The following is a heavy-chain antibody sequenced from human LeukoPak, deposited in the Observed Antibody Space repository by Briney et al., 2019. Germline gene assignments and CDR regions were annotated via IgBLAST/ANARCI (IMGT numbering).Heavy chain of an antibody. Sequence: ASVKVSCKATGYTFTGYYMHWVRQAPGQGLEWMGWINPSSGGTNYARKFQGRVTMTRDTSISTAYMELSRLRSDDTAVYYCARLTYYDFWSGYNYAFDIWGQGTTVTVSS. V-gene: IGHV1-2*02. J-gene: IGHJ3*02. D-gene: IGHD3-3*01. CDR1: GYTFTGYY. CDR3: ARLTYYDFWSGYNYAFDI. CDR2: INPSSGGT.